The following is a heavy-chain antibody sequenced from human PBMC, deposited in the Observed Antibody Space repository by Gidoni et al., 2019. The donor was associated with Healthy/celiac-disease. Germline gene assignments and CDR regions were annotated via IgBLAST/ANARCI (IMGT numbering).Heavy chain of an antibody. V-gene: IGHV4-34*01. CDR3: AGVRYQWLVLVDYYYYGMDV. CDR2: INHSGST. CDR1: GGSFSGYY. Sequence: QVQLQQWGAGQLKPSATLSLTCAVYGGSFSGYYWSWIRQPPGKGLEWIGEINHSGSTNYNPALKSRVTISVDTSKNQFSLKLSSVAAADTAVYYCAGVRYQWLVLVDYYYYGMDVWGQGTTVTVSS. J-gene: IGHJ6*02. D-gene: IGHD6-19*01.